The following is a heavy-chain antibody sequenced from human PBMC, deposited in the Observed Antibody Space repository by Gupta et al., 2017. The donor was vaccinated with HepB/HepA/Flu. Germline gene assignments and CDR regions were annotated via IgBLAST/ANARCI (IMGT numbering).Heavy chain of an antibody. CDR3: AHSTFWSGYIRRVDFDY. J-gene: IGHJ4*02. Sequence: QITLKESGPTLVKPTQTLTLTCTFSGFSLSTSGVGVGWIRQPPGKALEWLALIYWNDDKRYSPSLKSRLTITKDTSKNQVVLTMTNMDPVDTATYYCAHSTFWSGYIRRVDFDYWGQGTLVTVSS. D-gene: IGHD3-3*01. CDR2: IYWNDDK. CDR1: GFSLSTSGVG. V-gene: IGHV2-5*01.